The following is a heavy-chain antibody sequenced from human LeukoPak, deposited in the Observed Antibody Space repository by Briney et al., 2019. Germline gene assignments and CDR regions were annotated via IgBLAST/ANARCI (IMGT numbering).Heavy chain of an antibody. CDR2: ISSSSSYT. D-gene: IGHD3-10*01. CDR1: GFTFSDYY. CDR3: AGAVWFGELLRAYYFDY. J-gene: IGHJ4*02. V-gene: IGHV3-11*06. Sequence: GGSLRLSCAVSGFTFSDYYMSWIRQAPGKGLEWVSYISSSSSYTNYADSVKGRFTISRDNAKNSLYLQMNSLRAEDTAVYYCAGAVWFGELLRAYYFDYWGQGTLVTVSS.